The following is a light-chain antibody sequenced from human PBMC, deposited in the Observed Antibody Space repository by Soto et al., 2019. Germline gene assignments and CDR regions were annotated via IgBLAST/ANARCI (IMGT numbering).Light chain of an antibody. CDR1: QILLHSNGYNY. J-gene: IGKJ1*01. CDR2: LGS. Sequence: DIVMTQSPLSLPVTPGEPASISCRSSQILLHSNGYNYLDWYLQKPGQSPQLLIYLGSNRASGVPDRFSRSGSGTDFTLKISRVEAEDVGVYYCMQALQTPRTFGQGTKVEIK. CDR3: MQALQTPRT. V-gene: IGKV2-28*01.